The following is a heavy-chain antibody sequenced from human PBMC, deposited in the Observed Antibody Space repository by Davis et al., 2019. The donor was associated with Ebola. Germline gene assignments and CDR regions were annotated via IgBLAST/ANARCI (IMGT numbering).Heavy chain of an antibody. CDR3: ARVKRRYYDSSGYRAPYAFDI. CDR1: GGSVSSGSYY. V-gene: IGHV4-61*01. D-gene: IGHD3-22*01. CDR2: IYYSGST. Sequence: PSETLSLTCTVSGGSVSSGSYYWSWIRQPPGKGLEWIGYIYYSGSTNYNPSLKSRVTISVDTSKNQFSLKLSSVTAADTAVYYCARVKRRYYDSSGYRAPYAFDIWGQGTMVTVSS. J-gene: IGHJ3*02.